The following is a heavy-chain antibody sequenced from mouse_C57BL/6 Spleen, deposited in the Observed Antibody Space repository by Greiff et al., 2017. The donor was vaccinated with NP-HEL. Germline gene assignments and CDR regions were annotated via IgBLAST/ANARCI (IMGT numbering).Heavy chain of an antibody. CDR1: GYTFTSYW. CDR2: IHPNSGST. V-gene: IGHV1-64*01. Sequence: QVQLQQSGAELVKPGASVKLSCKASGYTFTSYWMHWVKQRPGQGLEWIGMIHPNSGSTNYNEKFKSKATLTVDKSSSTAYMQLSSLTSEDSAVYYCARYNDNIGYFEVWGTGTTVTVSS. CDR3: ARYNDNIGYFEV. J-gene: IGHJ1*03. D-gene: IGHD1-3*01.